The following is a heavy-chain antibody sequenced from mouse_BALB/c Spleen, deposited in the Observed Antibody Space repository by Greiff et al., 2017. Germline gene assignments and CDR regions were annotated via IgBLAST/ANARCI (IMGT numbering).Heavy chain of an antibody. J-gene: IGHJ3*01. CDR3: ARVIYYGNYNGFAY. Sequence: EVMLVESGGGLVQPGGSRKLSCAASGFTFSSFGMHWVRQAPEKGLEWVAYISSGSSTIYYADTVKGRFTISRDNPKNTLFLQMTSLRSEDTAMYYCARVIYYGNYNGFAYWGQGTLVTVSA. CDR1: GFTFSSFG. V-gene: IGHV5-17*02. CDR2: ISSGSSTI. D-gene: IGHD2-1*01.